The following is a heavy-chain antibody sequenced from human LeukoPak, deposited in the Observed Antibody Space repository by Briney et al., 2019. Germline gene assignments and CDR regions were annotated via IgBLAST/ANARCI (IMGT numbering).Heavy chain of an antibody. CDR2: INWNSGSI. CDR3: AKSKVVVAATPLFDY. V-gene: IGHV3-9*01. J-gene: IGHJ4*02. Sequence: SGGSLRLSCAASGFTFSDYYMSWIRQAPGKGLEWVSSINWNSGSIDYADSMRGRFTISRDNAKNSLYLQMNSLRTEDTALYYCAKSKVVVAATPLFDYWGRGTLVTVSS. CDR1: GFTFSDYY. D-gene: IGHD2-15*01.